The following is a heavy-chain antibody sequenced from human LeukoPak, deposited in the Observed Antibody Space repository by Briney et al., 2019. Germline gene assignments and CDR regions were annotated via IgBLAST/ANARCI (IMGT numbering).Heavy chain of an antibody. CDR2: IRNKANGSTT. V-gene: IGHV3-72*01. D-gene: IGHD3-10*01. J-gene: IGHJ4*02. CDR1: GFIVSGDY. CDR3: VRVGNSYFFDC. Sequence: PGGSLRLSCAVSGFIVSGDYMSWVRQAPGKGLEWVGRIRNKANGSTTEYAASVKGRFTILRDDSDNSLYLQMNRLKTEDTAVYYCVRVGNSYFFDCWGQGTLVTVSS.